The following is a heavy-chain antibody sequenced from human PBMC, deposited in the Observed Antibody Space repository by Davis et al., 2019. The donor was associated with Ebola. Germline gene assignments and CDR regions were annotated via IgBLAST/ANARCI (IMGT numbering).Heavy chain of an antibody. CDR2: ISAYNGNT. Sequence: ASVKVSCKASGYTFTSYGVSWVRQAPGQGLEWMGWISAYNGNTNYAQKLQGRVTMTTDTSTSTAYMELRSLRSDDTAVYYCARDTGYSSSWYLVYYYGMDVWGKGTTVTVSS. CDR3: ARDTGYSSSWYLVYYYGMDV. V-gene: IGHV1-18*04. CDR1: GYTFTSYG. J-gene: IGHJ6*04. D-gene: IGHD6-13*01.